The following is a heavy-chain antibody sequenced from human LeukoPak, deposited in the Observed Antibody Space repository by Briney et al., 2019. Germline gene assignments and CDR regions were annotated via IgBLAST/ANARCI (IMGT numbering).Heavy chain of an antibody. Sequence: PGGSLRLSCAASGFTFSSYGMHWVRQAPGKGLEWVAVISYDGSNKYYADSVKGRFTISRDNSKNTLYLQMNSLRAEDTAVYYCAKDNGEGYYDSSGYYVPDYWGQGTLVTVPS. J-gene: IGHJ4*02. V-gene: IGHV3-30*18. CDR3: AKDNGEGYYDSSGYYVPDY. CDR1: GFTFSSYG. CDR2: ISYDGSNK. D-gene: IGHD3-22*01.